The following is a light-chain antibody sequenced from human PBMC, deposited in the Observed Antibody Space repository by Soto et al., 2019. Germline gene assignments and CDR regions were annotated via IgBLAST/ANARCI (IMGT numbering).Light chain of an antibody. CDR1: QTVRNNY. CDR3: QQFSSYPLT. CDR2: DAS. V-gene: IGKV3-20*01. Sequence: EILVTQSPGTLSLSPGERATLSCRASQTVRNNYLAWYQQKPGQAPRLLIYDASSRATGIPDRFSGGGSGTDFTLTISRLEPEDFAVYYCQQFSSYPLTFGGGTKVDIK. J-gene: IGKJ4*01.